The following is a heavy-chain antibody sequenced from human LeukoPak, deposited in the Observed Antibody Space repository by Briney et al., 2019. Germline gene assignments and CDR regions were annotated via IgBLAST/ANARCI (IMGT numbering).Heavy chain of an antibody. V-gene: IGHV1-69*04. CDR2: IIPILGIA. CDR1: GGTFSSYT. CDR3: ARDLDVVVVAAMGPFNFQH. J-gene: IGHJ1*01. D-gene: IGHD2-15*01. Sequence: EASVKVSCKASGGTFSSYTISWVRQAPGQGLEWMGRIIPILGIANYAQKFQGRVTITADKSTSTAYMELSSLRSEATAVYYCARDLDVVVVAAMGPFNFQHWGQGTLVTVSS.